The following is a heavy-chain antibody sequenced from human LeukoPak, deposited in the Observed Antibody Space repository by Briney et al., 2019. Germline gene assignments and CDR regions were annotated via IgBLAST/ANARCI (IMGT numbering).Heavy chain of an antibody. CDR1: GHSISSDSY. Sequence: SETLSLTCSVSGHSISSDSYWGWILQPPGKGLEWIVSMHHSGTVAYNLSLKSRVTISMDTSRNQFSLKLTSVTAADTAVYYCASATTKEATRYYLDYWGQGTLVTVSS. CDR2: MHHSGTV. V-gene: IGHV4-38-2*02. D-gene: IGHD1-26*01. J-gene: IGHJ4*02. CDR3: ASATTKEATRYYLDY.